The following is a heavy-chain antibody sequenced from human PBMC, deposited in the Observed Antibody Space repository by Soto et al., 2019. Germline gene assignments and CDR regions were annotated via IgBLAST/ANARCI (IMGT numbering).Heavy chain of an antibody. V-gene: IGHV3-30-3*01. J-gene: IGHJ4*02. CDR2: ISYDGSNK. Sequence: QVQLVESGGGVVQPGRSLRLSCAASGFTFSSYAMHWVRQAPGKGLEWVAVISYDGSNKYYADSVKGRFTISRDNSKNTLYLQMNSLRAEDTAVYYCARIPLRERELLGGSFDYWGQGTLVTVSS. CDR1: GFTFSSYA. D-gene: IGHD1-26*01. CDR3: ARIPLRERELLGGSFDY.